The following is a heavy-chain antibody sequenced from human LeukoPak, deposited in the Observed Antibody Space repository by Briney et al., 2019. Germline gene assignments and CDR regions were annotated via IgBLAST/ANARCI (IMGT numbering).Heavy chain of an antibody. CDR3: ASDRKGGSSSWFDY. Sequence: SVKVSCKASGYTFTSYGTSWVRQAPGQGLEWMGWISAYNGNTNYAQKLQGRVTMTTDTSTSTAYMELRSLRSDDTAVYYCASDRKGGSSSWFDYWGQGTLVTVSS. CDR2: ISAYNGNT. D-gene: IGHD6-13*01. CDR1: GYTFTSYG. V-gene: IGHV1-18*01. J-gene: IGHJ4*02.